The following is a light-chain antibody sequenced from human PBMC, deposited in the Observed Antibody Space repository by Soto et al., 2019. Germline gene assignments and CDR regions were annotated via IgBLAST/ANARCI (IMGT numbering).Light chain of an antibody. J-gene: IGKJ1*01. CDR3: QQSYSTPGT. CDR1: QSISTY. V-gene: IGKV1-39*01. CDR2: AAS. Sequence: DIQMTQSPSSLSASVGDRVTITCRASQSISTYLNWYQQKPGKAPNLLIYAASSLQSGVPSRFSGSGSATDFTLTISSLQPEDFATYYCQQSYSTPGTFGQGTKVDIK.